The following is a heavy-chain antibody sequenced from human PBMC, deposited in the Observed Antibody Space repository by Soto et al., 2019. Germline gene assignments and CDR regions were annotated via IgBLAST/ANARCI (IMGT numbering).Heavy chain of an antibody. Sequence: GASVKVSCKVSGYTLTELSMHWVRHAPGKGLEWMGGFDVEDGDTIYAQNLQGRVTMTTDTSTRTAYMELRGLRSDDTAVYYCARGRAYCGGECYLLDYWGQGTPVTVSS. V-gene: IGHV1-24*01. CDR1: GYTLTELS. CDR3: ARGRAYCGGECYLLDY. D-gene: IGHD2-21*01. CDR2: FDVEDGDT. J-gene: IGHJ4*02.